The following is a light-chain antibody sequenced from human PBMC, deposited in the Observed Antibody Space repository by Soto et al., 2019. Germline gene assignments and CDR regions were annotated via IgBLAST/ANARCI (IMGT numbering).Light chain of an antibody. CDR1: SSDVGGYNY. V-gene: IGLV2-14*01. J-gene: IGLJ1*01. CDR2: DVN. Sequence: QSVLTQPSSVSGSPGQSITISRTGTSSDVGGYNYVSWYQQHPGKAPKLILYDVNNRPSGVSDRFSGFKSGNTASLTISGLQVEDEADYYCSSYTSSTTDVFGTGTKVTVL. CDR3: SSYTSSTTDV.